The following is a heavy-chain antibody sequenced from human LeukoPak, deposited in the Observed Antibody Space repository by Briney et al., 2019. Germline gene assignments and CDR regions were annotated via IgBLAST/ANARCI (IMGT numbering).Heavy chain of an antibody. J-gene: IGHJ4*02. D-gene: IGHD3-10*01. CDR3: ARGLMSLLWFGELLPPPYYFDY. Sequence: SETLSLTCTVSGGSISSYYWSWIRQPPGKGLEWIGYIYYSGSTNYNPSLKSRVTISVDTSKNQFSLKLSSVTAADTAVYYCARGLMSLLWFGELLPPPYYFDYWGQGTLVTVSS. V-gene: IGHV4-59*12. CDR2: IYYSGST. CDR1: GGSISSYY.